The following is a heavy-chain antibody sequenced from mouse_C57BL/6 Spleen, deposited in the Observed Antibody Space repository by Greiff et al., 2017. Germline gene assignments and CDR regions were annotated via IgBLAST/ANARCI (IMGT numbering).Heavy chain of an antibody. V-gene: IGHV5-9*01. CDR1: GFTFSSYT. D-gene: IGHD1-1*01. CDR3: ASTGVRYFDV. CDR2: ISGGGGNT. J-gene: IGHJ1*03. Sequence: EVKLVESGGGLVKPGGSLKLSCAASGFTFSSYTMSWVRQTPEKRLEWVATISGGGGNTYYPDSVKGRFTISRDNAKNTLYLQMSSLRSEDTSLFYCASTGVRYFDVWGTGTTVTVSS.